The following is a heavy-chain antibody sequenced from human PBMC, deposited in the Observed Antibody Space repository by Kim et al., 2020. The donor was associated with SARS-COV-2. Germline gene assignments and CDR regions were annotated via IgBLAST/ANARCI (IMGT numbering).Heavy chain of an antibody. D-gene: IGHD3-10*01. V-gene: IGHV3-30*04. CDR1: GFTFSSYA. J-gene: IGHJ4*01. CDR3: ARDAAVVGGSGSLSY. CDR2: ISYDGSNK. Sequence: GGSLRLSCAASGFTFSSYAMHWVRQAPGKGLEWVAVISYDGSNKYYADSVKGRFTISRDNSKNTLYLQMNSLRAEDTAVYYCARDAAVVGGSGSLSYWG.